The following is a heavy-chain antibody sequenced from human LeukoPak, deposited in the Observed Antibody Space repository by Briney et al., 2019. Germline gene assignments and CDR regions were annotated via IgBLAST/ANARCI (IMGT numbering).Heavy chain of an antibody. J-gene: IGHJ5*02. CDR2: ITSSGDNT. Sequence: GASLRLSCAASGFTFSSYAMCWVRQAPGKGLQWVPSITSSGDNTYYADSVNGRFTISRDNTKNTLHLQVNSLRAEDTAVYYCVRGSRGNYDTWGQGTLVTVSS. D-gene: IGHD3-22*01. V-gene: IGHV3-23*01. CDR1: GFTFSSYA. CDR3: VRGSRGNYDT.